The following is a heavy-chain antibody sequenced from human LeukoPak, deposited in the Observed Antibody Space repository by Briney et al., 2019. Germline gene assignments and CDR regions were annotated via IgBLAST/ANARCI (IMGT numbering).Heavy chain of an antibody. J-gene: IGHJ3*02. Sequence: SETLSLTCAVYGGSFSGYYWSWIRQPPGKGLEWIGEINHSGSTNYNPSLKSRVTISVDTSKNQFSRKLSSVTAADTAVYYCARGRWPGDAFDIWGQGTMVTVSS. D-gene: IGHD4-23*01. CDR1: GGSFSGYY. CDR2: INHSGST. CDR3: ARGRWPGDAFDI. V-gene: IGHV4-34*01.